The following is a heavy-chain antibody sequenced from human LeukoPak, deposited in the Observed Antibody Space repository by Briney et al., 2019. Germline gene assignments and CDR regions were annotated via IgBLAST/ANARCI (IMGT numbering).Heavy chain of an antibody. J-gene: IGHJ4*02. V-gene: IGHV3-64D*06. Sequence: GGSLRLSCAASGFTFSSYAMSWVRQAPGKGLEYVSAISSNGGSTYYADSVKGRFTISRDNSKNTLYLQMSSLRAEDTAVYYCVKGDLAAAGLFDYWGQGTLVTVSS. D-gene: IGHD6-13*01. CDR2: ISSNGGST. CDR1: GFTFSSYA. CDR3: VKGDLAAAGLFDY.